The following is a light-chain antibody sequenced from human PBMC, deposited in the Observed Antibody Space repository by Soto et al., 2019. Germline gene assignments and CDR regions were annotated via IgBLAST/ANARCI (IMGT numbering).Light chain of an antibody. CDR3: NSYTSSNTWV. Sequence: QSALTQPVSVSGSPGQSITLSCTGTSSDVGGYKYVSWYQQHSGNAPKVLIYEVSNRPLGVSNRFSGSKSGNTASLTISGLQAEDEADYYCNSYTSSNTWVFGGGTQLTVL. V-gene: IGLV2-14*01. CDR1: SSDVGGYKY. CDR2: EVS. J-gene: IGLJ3*02.